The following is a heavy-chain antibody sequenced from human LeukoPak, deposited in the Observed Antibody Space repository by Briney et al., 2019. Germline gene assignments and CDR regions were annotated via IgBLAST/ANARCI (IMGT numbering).Heavy chain of an antibody. CDR3: ARKLDSSGYYDY. D-gene: IGHD3-22*01. Sequence: SETLSLTCAVCGGSFSGYYWSWIRQPPGKGLEWIGEINHSGSTNYNPSLKSRVTISVDTSKNQFSLKLSSVTAADTAVYYCARKLDSSGYYDYWGQGTLVTVSS. CDR2: INHSGST. J-gene: IGHJ4*02. CDR1: GGSFSGYY. V-gene: IGHV4-34*01.